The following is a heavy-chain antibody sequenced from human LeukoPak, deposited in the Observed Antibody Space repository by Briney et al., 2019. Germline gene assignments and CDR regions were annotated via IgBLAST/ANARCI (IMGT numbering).Heavy chain of an antibody. CDR2: INSDGSST. CDR3: ARGPPPSYDILTGYYYYYYYMDV. J-gene: IGHJ6*03. Sequence: GGSLRLSCAASGFTFSSYWMHWVRQAPGKGLVWVSRINSDGSSTSYADSVKGRFTISRDNAKNTVYLQMNSLRAEDTAVYYCARGPPPSYDILTGYYYYYYYMDVWGKGTTVTVSS. V-gene: IGHV3-74*01. CDR1: GFTFSSYW. D-gene: IGHD3-9*01.